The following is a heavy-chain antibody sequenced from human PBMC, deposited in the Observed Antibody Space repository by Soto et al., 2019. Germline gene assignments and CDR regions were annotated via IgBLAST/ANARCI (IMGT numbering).Heavy chain of an antibody. CDR3: ARDRVSSHRYYYYMDV. CDR1: GFTFSSYG. J-gene: IGHJ6*03. CDR2: IKQDGSEK. Sequence: GGSLSLSCAASGFTFSSYGMSWVRQAPGKGLEWVANIKQDGSEKYYVDSVKGRFTISRDNAKNSLYLQMNSLRAEDTAVYYCARDRVSSHRYYYYMDVWGKGTTVTVSS. V-gene: IGHV3-7*01.